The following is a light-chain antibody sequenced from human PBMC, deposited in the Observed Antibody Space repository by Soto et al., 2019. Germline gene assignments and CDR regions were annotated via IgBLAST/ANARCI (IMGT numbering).Light chain of an antibody. CDR3: QQLNTFPPSFT. CDR1: QGIRSY. J-gene: IGKJ3*01. Sequence: DIPLTQSPSFLSASVGDRVTITCRASQGIRSYLAWYQQRPGKAPELLIYGASTLRPGGASRFSGSGSGTEVTLSISSLQPEDFATYFGQQLNTFPPSFTFGPGTKVDIK. V-gene: IGKV1-9*01. CDR2: GAS.